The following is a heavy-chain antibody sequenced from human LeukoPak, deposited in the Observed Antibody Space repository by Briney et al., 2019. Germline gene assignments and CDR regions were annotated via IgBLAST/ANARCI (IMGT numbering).Heavy chain of an antibody. CDR1: GFTFSRFW. V-gene: IGHV3-7*01. Sequence: PGGSLRLSCAASGFTFSRFWMSWLRQAPGKGLEWVANIKQDGSEKYYVDSVKGRFTISRDNAKNSLYLQMNSLRAEDTAVYYCTYALYFDYWGQGTLVTVSS. CDR2: IKQDGSEK. J-gene: IGHJ4*02. CDR3: TYALYFDY. D-gene: IGHD2-2*01.